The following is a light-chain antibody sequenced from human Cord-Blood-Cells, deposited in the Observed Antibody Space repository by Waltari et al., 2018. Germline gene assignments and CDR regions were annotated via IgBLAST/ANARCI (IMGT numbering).Light chain of an antibody. J-gene: IGLJ3*02. CDR1: SGHSSYA. CDR2: LNSDCSH. CDR3: QTWGTGIRWV. Sequence: QLVLTQSPSASASLGASVKLTCTLSSGHSSYAIAWHQQQPEKGPRYFMKLNSDCSHRQGDGVPYRLPGPSSGAERFLPISRLQSEDEADYYCQTWGTGIRWVFGGGTKLTVL. V-gene: IGLV4-69*01.